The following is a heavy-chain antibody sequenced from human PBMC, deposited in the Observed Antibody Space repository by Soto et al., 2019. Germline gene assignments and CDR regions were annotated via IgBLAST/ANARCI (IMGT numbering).Heavy chain of an antibody. V-gene: IGHV1-18*01. CDR2: ISGFDGDR. Sequence: QVHLVQSGGEMKKLGASVKVSCKASGYTFTDFGISWVRQAPGQGLEWMGWISGFDGDRNYAQKVQGRVTLTTDTSATTAYMALRSMTSHDAAIYLCAQDYERWGEDWFDPWGQGTVVTVSS. J-gene: IGHJ5*02. D-gene: IGHD3-16*01. CDR3: AQDYERWGEDWFDP. CDR1: GYTFTDFG.